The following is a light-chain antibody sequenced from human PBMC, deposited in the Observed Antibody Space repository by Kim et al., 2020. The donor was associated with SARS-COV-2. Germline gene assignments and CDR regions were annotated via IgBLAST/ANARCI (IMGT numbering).Light chain of an antibody. V-gene: IGLV3-25*03. CDR2: KDS. Sequence: ELTQPPSVSVSPGQTARITCSGDALPKQYAYWYQQKPGQAPVLVIYKDSERPSGIPERFSGSSSGTTVTLTISGVQAEDEADYYCQSADSSGTYGVFGGGTQLTVL. J-gene: IGLJ3*02. CDR3: QSADSSGTYGV. CDR1: ALPKQY.